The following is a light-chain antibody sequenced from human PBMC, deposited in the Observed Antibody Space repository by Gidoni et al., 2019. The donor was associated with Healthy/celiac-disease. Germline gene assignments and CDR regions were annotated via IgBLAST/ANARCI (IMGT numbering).Light chain of an antibody. Sequence: DIVMPQSPDSLAVSLGDRATINCKSSQSVLYSSNNKNYLAWYQQKPGQPPKLLIYWASTRESGVPDRFSGSGSGKDFTLTISSLQAEDVAVYYCQQYYSTPRTFGQGTKVEIK. J-gene: IGKJ1*01. CDR2: WAS. CDR1: QSVLYSSNNKNY. CDR3: QQYYSTPRT. V-gene: IGKV4-1*01.